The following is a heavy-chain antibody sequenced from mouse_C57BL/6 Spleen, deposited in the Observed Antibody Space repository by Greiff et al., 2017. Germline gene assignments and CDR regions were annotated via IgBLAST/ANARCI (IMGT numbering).Heavy chain of an antibody. J-gene: IGHJ1*03. Sequence: VQLKQPGTELVKPGASVKLSCKASGYTFTSYWMHWVKQRPGQGLEWIGNINPSNGGTNYNEKFKSKATLTVDKSSSTAYMQLSSLTSEEAAVYYCARDCGRSYGYFDVWGTGTTVTVSS. CDR3: ARDCGRSYGYFDV. CDR1: GYTFTSYW. V-gene: IGHV1-53*01. D-gene: IGHD6-1*01. CDR2: INPSNGGT.